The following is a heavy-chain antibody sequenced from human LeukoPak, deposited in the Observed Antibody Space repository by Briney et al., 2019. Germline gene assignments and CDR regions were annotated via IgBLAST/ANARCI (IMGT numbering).Heavy chain of an antibody. CDR2: ISSSSSYI. CDR1: GFTFSSYS. V-gene: IGHV3-21*04. J-gene: IGHJ5*02. CDR3: ARVIGGIRYFDWYNWFDP. Sequence: PGGSLRLSCAASGFTFSSYSMNWVRQAPGKGLEWVSSISSSSSYIYYADSVKGRFTISRDNAKNSLYLQMNSLRAEDTAVYYCARVIGGIRYFDWYNWFDPWGQGTLVTVSS. D-gene: IGHD3-9*01.